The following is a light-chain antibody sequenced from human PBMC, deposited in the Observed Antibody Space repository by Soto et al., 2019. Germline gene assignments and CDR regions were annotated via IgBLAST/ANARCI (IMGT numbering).Light chain of an antibody. Sequence: TQSPDTLSLSPGERATLSCRASQSVPNSRLAWYQQKPGKAPKLLIYDDSSLESGVPSRFSGSGSGTEFTLTISSLQPDDFATYFCQQYNSYPITFGQGTRLEIK. CDR1: QSVPNSR. CDR2: DDS. J-gene: IGKJ5*01. CDR3: QQYNSYPIT. V-gene: IGKV1-5*01.